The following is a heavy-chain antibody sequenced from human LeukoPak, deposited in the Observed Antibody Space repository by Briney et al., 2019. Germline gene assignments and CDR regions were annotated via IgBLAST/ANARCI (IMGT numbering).Heavy chain of an antibody. D-gene: IGHD1-20*01. V-gene: IGHV3-15*01. J-gene: IGHJ3*02. CDR3: TRTATYNWNPECAFDI. CDR2: IKSKTDGGTT. CDR1: GFTFSNAW. Sequence: GGSLRLSCAASGFTFSNAWMNWVRQAPRKGLEWVGRIKSKTDGGTTDYAAPVKGRFTISRDDSKNTLYLQMSSLKTEDTAVYYCTRTATYNWNPECAFDIWGQGTMVTVSS.